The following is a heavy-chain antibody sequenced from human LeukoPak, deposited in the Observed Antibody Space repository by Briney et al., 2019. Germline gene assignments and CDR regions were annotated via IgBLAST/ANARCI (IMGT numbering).Heavy chain of an antibody. J-gene: IGHJ4*02. D-gene: IGHD6-19*01. CDR3: ARVVHSSGWYFDY. CDR2: INHSGST. CDR1: GGSFSGYY. Sequence: PSETLSLTCAVSGGSFSGYYRSWIRQPPGEGLEWIGEINHSGSTNYNPSLKSRVTISVDTSKNQFSLKLSSVTAADTAVYYCARVVHSSGWYFDYWGQGTLVTVSS. V-gene: IGHV4-34*01.